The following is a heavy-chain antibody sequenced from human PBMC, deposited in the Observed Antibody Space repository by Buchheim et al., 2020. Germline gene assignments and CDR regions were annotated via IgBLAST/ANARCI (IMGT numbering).Heavy chain of an antibody. CDR1: GFTFSNYA. Sequence: QVHLVESGGGVVQSGRSLSLSCVASGFTFSNYAIHWVRQAPGRGLEWVTVISYDGSNKYYADSVRGRFTISRDNSKNTVSLQMNSLRAEDTAVYYCARAIYDFWNGYYGGGDYWGQGT. V-gene: IGHV3-30*04. J-gene: IGHJ4*02. D-gene: IGHD3-3*01. CDR3: ARAIYDFWNGYYGGGDY. CDR2: ISYDGSNK.